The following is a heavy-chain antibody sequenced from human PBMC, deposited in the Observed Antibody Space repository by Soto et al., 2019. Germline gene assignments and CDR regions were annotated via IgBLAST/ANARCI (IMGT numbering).Heavy chain of an antibody. CDR1: GDFMNSADHS. Sequence: NPSETLSLTCAVSGDFMNSADHSWAWIRQPPGKGLEWIGYIHHSGNTYSNPALRSRLTMSVDRSKNQFSLKLTSVIATDTAIYYCARQVVVTSYYFDYWGQGTLVTVSS. CDR2: IHHSGNT. CDR3: ARQVVVTSYYFDY. V-gene: IGHV4-30-2*01. D-gene: IGHD3-22*01. J-gene: IGHJ4*02.